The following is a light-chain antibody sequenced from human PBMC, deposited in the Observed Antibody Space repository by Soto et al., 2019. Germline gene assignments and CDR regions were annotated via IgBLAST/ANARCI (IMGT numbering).Light chain of an antibody. CDR1: SSDVGTYNL. J-gene: IGLJ1*01. CDR2: DDD. CDR3: CSYAGSSTYV. V-gene: IGLV2-23*01. Sequence: QSALTQPASVSGSPGQSITISCTGTSSDVGTYNLVSWYQQRPGKAPTLMIFDDDQRPSGVSFRFSGSKSGNTASLTISGLQAEDEADYYCCSYAGSSTYVFGTGTKVTVL.